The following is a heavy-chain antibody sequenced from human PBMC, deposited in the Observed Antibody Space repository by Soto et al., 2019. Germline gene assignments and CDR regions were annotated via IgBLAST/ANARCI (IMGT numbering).Heavy chain of an antibody. J-gene: IGHJ4*02. V-gene: IGHV3-23*01. CDR1: GFTFSLSA. Sequence: VQLLESGGGFVQPGESLRLSCAASGFTFSLSAMSWVRQAPGRGLDWVSSLSGGGSTTDYADSVKGRFTISRDNSKNTVHLQMNSLRAVNTAVYYCAKGPEYDILTGCDYWGQGALVTVSS. CDR3: AKGPEYDILTGCDY. CDR2: LSGGGSTT. D-gene: IGHD3-9*01.